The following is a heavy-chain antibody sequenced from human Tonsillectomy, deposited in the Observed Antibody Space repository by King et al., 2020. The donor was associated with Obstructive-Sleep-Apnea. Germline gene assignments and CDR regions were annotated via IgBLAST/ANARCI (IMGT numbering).Heavy chain of an antibody. CDR2: ISGSGGST. CDR1: GFTFSSYA. J-gene: IGHJ4*02. V-gene: IGHV3-23*04. CDR3: AKVGWFGEFDF. D-gene: IGHD3-10*01. Sequence: VQLVESGEGLVQPGGSLRLSCAVSGFTFSSYAMSWVRQAPGKGREWVSAISGSGGSTYYADSVKGRFSISRDNSKNTLFLQMNSLRADDTAIDYCAKVGWFGEFDFWGQGTLVTVSS.